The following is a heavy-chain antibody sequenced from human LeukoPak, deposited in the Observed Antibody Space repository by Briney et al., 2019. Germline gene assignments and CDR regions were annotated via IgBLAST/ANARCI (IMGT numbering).Heavy chain of an antibody. V-gene: IGHV4-59*08. D-gene: IGHD3-3*01. Sequence: GSLRLSCAASGFTFSSYSMNWIRQPPGKGLEWIGYIYYSGSTNYNPSLKSRVTISVDTSKNQFSLKLSSVTAADTAVYYCARHSLIVLGYFDLWGRGTLVTVSS. J-gene: IGHJ2*01. CDR3: ARHSLIVLGYFDL. CDR1: GFTFSSYS. CDR2: IYYSGST.